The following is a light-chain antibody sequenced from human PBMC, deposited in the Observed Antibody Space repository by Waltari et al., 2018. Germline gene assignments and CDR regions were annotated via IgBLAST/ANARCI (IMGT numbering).Light chain of an antibody. Sequence: EIVLRQSPGTLSLSPGERANLSCRATESVSSSYLGWYQQKPGQAPRLLIYATSNRATGIPDRFSGSGSGTDFTLTISRLESEDFAVYYCQQYGSSPSTFGQGTRLEIK. CDR3: QQYGSSPST. J-gene: IGKJ5*01. V-gene: IGKV3-20*01. CDR1: ESVSSSY. CDR2: ATS.